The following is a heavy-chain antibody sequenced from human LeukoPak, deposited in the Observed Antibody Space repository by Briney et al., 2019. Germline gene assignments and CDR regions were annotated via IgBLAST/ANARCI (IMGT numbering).Heavy chain of an antibody. CDR2: IRYDGTNT. D-gene: IGHD6-13*01. CDR1: GFTFSGFG. J-gene: IGHJ4*02. Sequence: PGGSLRLSCIASGFTFSGFGMHWVRQAPGKGLESVAFIRYDGTNTFYADSVKGRFTVSRDNSKDTLYLQMNSLRPEDTAVYYCAKGLTSSWYTFDHWGQGTLVTVSS. V-gene: IGHV3-30*02. CDR3: AKGLTSSWYTFDH.